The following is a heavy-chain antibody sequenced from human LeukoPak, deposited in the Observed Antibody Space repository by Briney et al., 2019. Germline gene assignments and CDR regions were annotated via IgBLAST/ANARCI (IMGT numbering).Heavy chain of an antibody. D-gene: IGHD1-7*01. J-gene: IGHJ5*02. V-gene: IGHV1-18*01. CDR2: ISAYNGNT. Sequence: ASVKVSCKASGSTFTTYGISWVQQAPGHGLEWMGWISAYNGNTNSAQKFQGRVTVTTDTSASTAYMELRSLRSDDTGVYYCARDRVTGTTRLFDPWGQGTLVTVSS. CDR3: ARDRVTGTTRLFDP. CDR1: GSTFTTYG.